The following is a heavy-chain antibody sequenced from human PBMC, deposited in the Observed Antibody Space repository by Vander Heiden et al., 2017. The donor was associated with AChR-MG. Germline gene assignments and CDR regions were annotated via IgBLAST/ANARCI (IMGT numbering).Heavy chain of an antibody. Sequence: EVQLVESGGGLVQPGGSLRLSCAASGFTFSSYWMHWVRQAPGKGLVWVSRINSDGSSTSYADSVKGRFTIARDNAKNTLYLQMNSLRAEDTAVYYCARESTYYYGSGSYWWDYYYYMDVWGKGTTVTVSS. CDR2: INSDGSST. CDR3: ARESTYYYGSGSYWWDYYYYMDV. V-gene: IGHV3-74*01. CDR1: GFTFSSYW. J-gene: IGHJ6*03. D-gene: IGHD3-10*01.